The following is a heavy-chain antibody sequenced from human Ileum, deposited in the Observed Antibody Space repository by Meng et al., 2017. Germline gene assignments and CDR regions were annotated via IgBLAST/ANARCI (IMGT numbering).Heavy chain of an antibody. V-gene: IGHV3-30*01. CDR3: ARSLGYGDYLSY. D-gene: IGHD4-17*01. Sequence: QVPLVGSGGGVVQPGTTLVLYCAASGFTFSSYAMHWVRQSPGKGLEWVAVISYDGSNKYYADSVKGRFTISRDNSKNTLYLQMNSLRAEDTAVYYCARSLGYGDYLSYWGQGTLVTVSS. CDR1: GFTFSSYA. J-gene: IGHJ4*02. CDR2: ISYDGSNK.